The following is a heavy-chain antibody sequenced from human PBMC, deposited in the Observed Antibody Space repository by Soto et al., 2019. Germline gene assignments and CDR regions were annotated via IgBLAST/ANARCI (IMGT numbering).Heavy chain of an antibody. CDR3: ALVKRRYGTYSPWLDP. Sequence: QVQLQESGPGLVKPSETLSLTCIVSGDSVNSGAHYWSWIRQSPGTGLEWIGYISSSGTTTYSPSLRRRIIISSDTSRNDLSLRLWSVTAADTAIYYYALVKRRYGTYSPWLDPWGQVPLVNAAS. V-gene: IGHV4-61*08. D-gene: IGHD1-1*01. J-gene: IGHJ5*02. CDR2: ISSSGTT. CDR1: GDSVNSGAHY.